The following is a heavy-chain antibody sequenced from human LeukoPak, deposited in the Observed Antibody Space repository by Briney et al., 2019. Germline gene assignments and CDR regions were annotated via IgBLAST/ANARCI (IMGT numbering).Heavy chain of an antibody. Sequence: SETLSLTCTVSGGSIRSYYWSWIRQPAGKGLEWIGRIYHSGSTNDNPSLKSRVTMSVDTSKNQFSLKLSSVTAADTAVYYCARVGEGYYYDSSGPIDYWGQGTLVTVSS. CDR1: GGSIRSYY. CDR3: ARVGEGYYYDSSGPIDY. D-gene: IGHD3-22*01. J-gene: IGHJ4*02. CDR2: IYHSGST. V-gene: IGHV4-4*07.